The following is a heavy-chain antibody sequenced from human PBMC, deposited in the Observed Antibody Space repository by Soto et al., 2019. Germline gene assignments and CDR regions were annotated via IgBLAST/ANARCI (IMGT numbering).Heavy chain of an antibody. Sequence: QVQLVESGGGVVQPGRSLSLSCAASGFTFSSYALHWVRQAPGKGLEWVAVISYDGSNKYYADSVKGRFTISRDNSKNRLYLQMNGLKAGDTAVYYFARDPSSDIQNGMDVSGQGTTVTVAS. CDR3: ARDPSSDIQNGMDV. CDR2: ISYDGSNK. J-gene: IGHJ6*02. D-gene: IGHD3-22*01. CDR1: GFTFSSYA. V-gene: IGHV3-30-3*01.